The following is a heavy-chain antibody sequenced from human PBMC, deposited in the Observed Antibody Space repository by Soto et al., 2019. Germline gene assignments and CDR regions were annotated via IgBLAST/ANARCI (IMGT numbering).Heavy chain of an antibody. D-gene: IGHD2-15*01. CDR3: ARSIPMGYCSGGSCPLFDY. CDR1: GFTFSSYW. Sequence: GGSLRLSCAASGFTFSSYWMSWVRQAPGKGLEWVANIKQDGSEKYYVDSVKGRFTISRDNAKNSLYLQMNSLRAEDTAVYYCARSIPMGYCSGGSCPLFDYWGQGTLVTVSS. V-gene: IGHV3-7*01. J-gene: IGHJ4*02. CDR2: IKQDGSEK.